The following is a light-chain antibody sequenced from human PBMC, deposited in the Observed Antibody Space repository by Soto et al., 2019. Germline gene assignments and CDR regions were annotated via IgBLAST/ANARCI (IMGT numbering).Light chain of an antibody. CDR1: SSDVGGYKY. J-gene: IGLJ1*01. CDR3: SSYTSSSTLV. Sequence: QSVLTQPASVSGSTGQSITISCTGTSSDVGGYKYVSWYQQYPGKAPKLMFYEVSNRPSGVSNRFSGSKSGNTASLTISGLQAEDEADYCCSSYTSSSTLVFXTGTKVTVL. V-gene: IGLV2-14*01. CDR2: EVS.